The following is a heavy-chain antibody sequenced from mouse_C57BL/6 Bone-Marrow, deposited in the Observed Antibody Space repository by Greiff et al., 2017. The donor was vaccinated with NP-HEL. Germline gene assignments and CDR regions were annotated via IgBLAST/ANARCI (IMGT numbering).Heavy chain of an antibody. CDR2: IYPGSGST. CDR3: ARSLTTVVAKDY. CDR1: GYTFTSYW. Sequence: QVQLQQPGAELVKPGASVKMSCKASGYTFTSYWITWVKQRPGQGLEWIGDIYPGSGSTNYNETFKSTPTLTVDTSSSTAYMQLSSLTSEDSAVYNCARSLTTVVAKDYWGQGTTRTVSS. J-gene: IGHJ2*01. V-gene: IGHV1-55*01. D-gene: IGHD1-1*01.